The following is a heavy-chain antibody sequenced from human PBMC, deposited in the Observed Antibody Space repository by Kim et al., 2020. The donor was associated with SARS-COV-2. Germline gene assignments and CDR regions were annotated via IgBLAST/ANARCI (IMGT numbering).Heavy chain of an antibody. CDR3: ARDRTGSLTWGYYGMDV. CDR1: GFIFSSYS. J-gene: IGHJ6*02. Sequence: GGSLRLSCAASGFIFSSYSMNWVRQAPGKGLEWVSSFSSNGTYIYNADSVKGRFTISRDNAKNSLYLQMNSLRAEDTAVYYCARDRTGSLTWGYYGMDVWGQGTTVTVSS. V-gene: IGHV3-21*01. CDR2: FSSNGTYI. D-gene: IGHD3-10*01.